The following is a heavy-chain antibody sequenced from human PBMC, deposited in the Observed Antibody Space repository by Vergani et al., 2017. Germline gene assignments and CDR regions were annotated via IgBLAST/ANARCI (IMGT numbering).Heavy chain of an antibody. CDR3: AKDHPQDIVVVPAASPFDY. V-gene: IGHV3-23*04. D-gene: IGHD2-2*01. CDR1: GFTFSSYA. CDR2: ISGSGGST. Sequence: EVQLVESGGGLVQPGGSPRLSCAASGFTFSSYAMSWVRQAPGKGLEWVSAISGSGGSTYYADSVKGRFTISRDNSKNTLYLQMNSLRAEDTAVYYCAKDHPQDIVVVPAASPFDYWGQGTLVTVSS. J-gene: IGHJ4*02.